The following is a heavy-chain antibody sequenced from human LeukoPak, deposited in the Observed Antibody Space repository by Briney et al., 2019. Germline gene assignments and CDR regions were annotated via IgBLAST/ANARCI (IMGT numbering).Heavy chain of an antibody. Sequence: PGGSLRLSCAASGFTFNSFAMSWVRQAPGKGLEWVSHITDNGKTTFYADPVRGRFTVSRDNSKNTLFLQLNSLSAEDTAIYYCAKDRNSGSPGYFDSWGQGTLVTVSS. D-gene: IGHD1-26*01. CDR2: ITDNGKTT. J-gene: IGHJ4*02. CDR1: GFTFNSFA. CDR3: AKDRNSGSPGYFDS. V-gene: IGHV3-23*01.